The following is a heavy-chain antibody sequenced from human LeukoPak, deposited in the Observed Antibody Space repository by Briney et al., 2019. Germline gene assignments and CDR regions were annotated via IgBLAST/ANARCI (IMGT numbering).Heavy chain of an antibody. V-gene: IGHV3-11*01. J-gene: IGHJ3*02. CDR1: GFTFSDYY. Sequence: GGSLRLSCAASGFTFSDYYMSWIRQAPGKGLKWLSFTSSSGNTISYADSVKGRFTISRDNANNSVYLQMNSLRAEDAAVYYCARGEWYDVFDIWGQGTMVSVSS. D-gene: IGHD3-3*01. CDR2: TSSSGNTI. CDR3: ARGEWYDVFDI.